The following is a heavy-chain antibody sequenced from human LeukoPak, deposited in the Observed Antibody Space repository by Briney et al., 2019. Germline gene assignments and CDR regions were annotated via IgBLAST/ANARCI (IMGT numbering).Heavy chain of an antibody. CDR3: ARDGSGAEQLWFPRWFDP. CDR2: MNWSGGST. D-gene: IGHD5-18*01. CDR1: GFTFDDYG. Sequence: RAGGSLTLLCAPSGFTFDDYGMSWVRQAPGKGLECVSGMNWSGGSTGYADSVKGRFTISRDNAKNSLYLQMNSLRAEDTALYYCARDGSGAEQLWFPRWFDPWGQGTLVTVSS. V-gene: IGHV3-20*04. J-gene: IGHJ5*02.